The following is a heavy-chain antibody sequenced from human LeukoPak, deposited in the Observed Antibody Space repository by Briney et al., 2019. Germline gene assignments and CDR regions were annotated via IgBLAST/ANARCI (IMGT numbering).Heavy chain of an antibody. CDR1: GFTFSSYG. CDR3: AREFSSWSPYFDY. V-gene: IGHV3-33*01. D-gene: IGHD6-13*01. Sequence: PGGSLRLSCAASGFTFSSYGMHWVRQAPGKGLEWVAIIWYDGSNQYYADSVTGRFIISRDNSKNTLYLQMNSLRAEDTAVYYCAREFSSWSPYFDYWGQGTPVTVSS. CDR2: IWYDGSNQ. J-gene: IGHJ4*02.